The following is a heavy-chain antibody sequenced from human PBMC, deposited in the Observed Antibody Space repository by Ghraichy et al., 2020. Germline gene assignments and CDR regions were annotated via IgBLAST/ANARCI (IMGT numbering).Heavy chain of an antibody. CDR1: GGSISSGGYY. V-gene: IGHV4-31*03. CDR3: ASSQLKGSSWYSQNFDY. Sequence: SETLSLTCTVSGGSISSGGYYWSWIRQHPGKGLEWIGYIYYSGSTYYNPSLKSRVTISVDTSKNQFSLKLSSVTAADTAVYYCASSQLKGSSWYSQNFDYWGQGTLVTVSS. J-gene: IGHJ4*02. CDR2: IYYSGST. D-gene: IGHD6-13*01.